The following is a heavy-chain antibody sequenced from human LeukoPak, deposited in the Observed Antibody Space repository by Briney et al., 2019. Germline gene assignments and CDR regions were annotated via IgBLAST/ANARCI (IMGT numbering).Heavy chain of an antibody. J-gene: IGHJ4*02. CDR3: ARGKSSY. CDR2: IKQDGSEK. CDR1: GFTFNNHW. Sequence: GGSLGLSCAASGFTFNNHWMNWVRQAPGKGLEWVANIKQDGSEKYYVASVKGRFTISRDNAKNSLYLQMNSLRAEDTAVYYCARGKSSYWGQGTLVTVSS. V-gene: IGHV3-7*01.